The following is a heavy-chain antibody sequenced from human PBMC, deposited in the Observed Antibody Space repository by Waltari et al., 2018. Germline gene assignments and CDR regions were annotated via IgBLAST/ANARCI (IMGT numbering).Heavy chain of an antibody. J-gene: IGHJ4*02. V-gene: IGHV3-30*02. CDR2: IRYDGSNK. Sequence: QVQLVESGGGVVQPGGSLRLSCAASGSTFSSSGMHWVGQAPGKGLEWVAFIRYDGSNKYYADSVKGRFTISRDNSKNTLYLQMNSLRAEDTAVYYCAKCDYGDYSCSGFDYWGQGTLVTVSS. CDR1: GSTFSSSG. CDR3: AKCDYGDYSCSGFDY. D-gene: IGHD4-17*01.